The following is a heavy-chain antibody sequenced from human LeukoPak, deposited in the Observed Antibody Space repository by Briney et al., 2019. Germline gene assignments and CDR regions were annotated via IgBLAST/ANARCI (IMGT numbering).Heavy chain of an antibody. CDR3: SRVGWLQPIDY. CDR2: ISISSSYI. Sequence: GRSRRLSCAASGFTFSSYSMNWVRQPPGKGLEWVSSISISSSYIYYTDSMQGRFTISRDNTKNSLYLQMNSLRAGDTAVYYCSRVGWLQPIDYWGQRTLVTVSS. CDR1: GFTFSSYS. J-gene: IGHJ4*02. V-gene: IGHV3-21*01. D-gene: IGHD5-24*01.